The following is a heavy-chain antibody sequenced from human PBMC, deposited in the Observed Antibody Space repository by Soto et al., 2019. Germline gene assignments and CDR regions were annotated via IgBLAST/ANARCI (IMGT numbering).Heavy chain of an antibody. Sequence: QVQLVQSGAEVKKPGSSVKVSCKASGGTFDSNAISWVRQAPGQGLEWMGGIIPIYDSPNCAQNFQGRVTVIADKATSTAYLELSRLKFADSAIYYCAVAVTGSRSPLAHWGQGTLVIVSS. V-gene: IGHV1-69*06. CDR2: IIPIYDSP. J-gene: IGHJ4*02. D-gene: IGHD6-19*01. CDR3: AVAVTGSRSPLAH. CDR1: GGTFDSNA.